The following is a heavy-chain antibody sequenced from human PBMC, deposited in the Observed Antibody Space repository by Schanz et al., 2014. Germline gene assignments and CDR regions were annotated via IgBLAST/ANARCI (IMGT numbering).Heavy chain of an antibody. D-gene: IGHD6-19*01. J-gene: IGHJ2*01. CDR2: INPNSGDT. Sequence: HVQLVQSGAEVKKPGASVKVSCKASGYTTFTDYYIHWVRQAPGQGLEWMGWINPNSGDTNYAQKFQGWVTMTRDTSISTAYMEVSRLKSDDTAVYYCARLSVAGRPHVNYWYFDLWGRGTLVTVSS. CDR1: GYTTFTDYY. CDR3: ARLSVAGRPHVNYWYFDL. V-gene: IGHV1-2*04.